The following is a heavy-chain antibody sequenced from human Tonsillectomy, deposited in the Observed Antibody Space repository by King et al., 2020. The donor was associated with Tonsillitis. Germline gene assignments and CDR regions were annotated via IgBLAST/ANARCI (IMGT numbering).Heavy chain of an antibody. CDR1: GSTFSTYA. J-gene: IGHJ4*01. V-gene: IGHV3-23*01. Sequence: VQLLESGGGLVQPGGSLRLSCAASGSTFSTYAMSWVRQAPGKGLEWVSAISGSGGSTYYADSVKGRFTISRDKSKNTLYLQMNSLRAEDTAVYYCAKDTTSGSTSYYFDYWGHGTLVTVSS. CDR3: AKDTTSGSTSYYFDY. CDR2: ISGSGGST. D-gene: IGHD2-2*01.